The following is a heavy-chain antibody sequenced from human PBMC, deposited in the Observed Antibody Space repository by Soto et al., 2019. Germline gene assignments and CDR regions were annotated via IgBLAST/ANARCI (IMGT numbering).Heavy chain of an antibody. CDR2: IYSSEST. CDR3: TRGGDAYKNGH. D-gene: IGHD2-21*01. CDR1: GASVSSSTYS. V-gene: IGHV4-39*01. Sequence: TSETLSLTCTVSGASVSSSTYSWGWIRQSPGKGLEWIGTIYSSESTYYNPSLLSRVTISVDTSKNEFSLKLTSVTAADTAVYYCTRGGDAYKNGHWGQGTLVTVSS. J-gene: IGHJ4*02.